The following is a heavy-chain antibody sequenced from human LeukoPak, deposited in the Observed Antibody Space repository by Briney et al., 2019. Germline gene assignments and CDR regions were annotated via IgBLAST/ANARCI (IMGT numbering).Heavy chain of an antibody. J-gene: IGHJ3*02. D-gene: IGHD3-22*01. CDR1: GFTFDDYA. CDR2: ISWNSGSI. CDR3: ASAYDTSGYHFLTI. Sequence: KTGRSLRLSCAASGFTFDDYAMHWVRQAPGKGLEWVSGISWNSGSIGYADSVKGRFTISRDNSKNTVYLQMDSLRAEDTAVYYCASAYDTSGYHFLTIWGQGTMVTVSS. V-gene: IGHV3-9*01.